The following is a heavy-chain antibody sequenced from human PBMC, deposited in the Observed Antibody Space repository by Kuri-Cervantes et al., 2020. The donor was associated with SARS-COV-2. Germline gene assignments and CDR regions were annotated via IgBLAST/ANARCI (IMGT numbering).Heavy chain of an antibody. CDR1: GYSISSSYY. D-gene: IGHD3-3*01. CDR2: IYYSGST. CDR3: ARDPSRGVRWSGYPNYFDY. V-gene: IGHV4-38-2*02. Sequence: SETLSLTCTVSGYSISSSYYWGWIRQPPGKGLEWIGSIYYSGSTYYNPSLKSRVTISVDTSKNQFSLKLSSVTAADTAVYYCARDPSRGVRWSGYPNYFDYWGQGTLVTVSS. J-gene: IGHJ4*02.